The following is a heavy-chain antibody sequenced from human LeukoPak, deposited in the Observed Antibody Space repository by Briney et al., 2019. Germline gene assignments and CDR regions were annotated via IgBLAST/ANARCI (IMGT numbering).Heavy chain of an antibody. CDR2: INHSGST. Sequence: PSETLSLTCAVYGGSFSGYYWSWIRQPPGKGLEWIGEINHSGSTNYNPSLKSRVTISVDTSKNQFSLKLSSVTAADTAVYYCARGRGYGGNSLNSYFDYWGQGTLVTVS. V-gene: IGHV4-34*01. CDR3: ARGRGYGGNSLNSYFDY. CDR1: GGSFSGYY. J-gene: IGHJ4*02. D-gene: IGHD4-23*01.